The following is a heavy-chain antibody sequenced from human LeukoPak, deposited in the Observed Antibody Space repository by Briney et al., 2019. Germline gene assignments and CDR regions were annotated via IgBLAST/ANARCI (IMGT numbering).Heavy chain of an antibody. J-gene: IGHJ4*02. CDR1: EFTFSSFG. Sequence: GGSLRLSCAASEFTFSSFGMHWVRQAPGKGLEWVAVTWYDGSKEYYADSVKGRFTISRDNTKNTLYLQMNSLRAEDTAVYYCARGLQRPPYDILTGYFLDYWGQGTLVTVSS. D-gene: IGHD3-9*01. CDR2: TWYDGSKE. V-gene: IGHV3-33*08. CDR3: ARGLQRPPYDILTGYFLDY.